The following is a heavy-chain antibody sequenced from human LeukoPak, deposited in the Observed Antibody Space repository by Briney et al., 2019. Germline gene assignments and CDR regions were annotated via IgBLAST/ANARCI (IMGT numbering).Heavy chain of an antibody. CDR2: INHSGST. D-gene: IGHD1/OR15-1a*01. J-gene: IGHJ4*02. CDR3: AREVIRLGSSHFGEQLFDY. Sequence: PSETLSLTCAVYGGSFSGYYWSWIRQPPGKGLEWIGEINHSGSTNYNPSLKSRVTISVDTSKNQFSLKLSSVTAADTAVYYCAREVIRLGSSHFGEQLFDYWGQGTLVTVSS. CDR1: GGSFSGYY. V-gene: IGHV4-34*01.